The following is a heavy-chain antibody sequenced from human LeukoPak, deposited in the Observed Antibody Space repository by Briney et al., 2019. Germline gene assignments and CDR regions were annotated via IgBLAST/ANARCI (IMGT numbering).Heavy chain of an antibody. Sequence: SETLSLTCTVSGGSISSYYWSWIRHPPGKGLEWIGYIYYSGSTKYEPSLKSRVTISVDTSKNQFSLKLSSVTAADTAVYYCARGRFLDAFDIWGQGTMVTVSS. V-gene: IGHV4-59*01. CDR1: GGSISSYY. CDR2: IYYSGST. CDR3: ARGRFLDAFDI. D-gene: IGHD3-3*01. J-gene: IGHJ3*02.